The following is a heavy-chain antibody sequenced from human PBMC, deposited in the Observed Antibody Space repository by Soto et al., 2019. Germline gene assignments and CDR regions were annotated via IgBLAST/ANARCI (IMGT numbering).Heavy chain of an antibody. CDR2: INPSGGST. CDR1: GYTFTSYY. V-gene: IGHV1-46*01. J-gene: IGHJ6*02. CDR3: ARERVHTIFGVVPPPYYYGMDV. D-gene: IGHD3-3*01. Sequence: ASVKVSCKASGYTFTSYYMHWVRQAPGQGXEWMGIINPSGGSTSYAQKFQGRVTMTRDTSTSTVYMELSSLRSEDTAVYYCARERVHTIFGVVPPPYYYGMDVWGQGTTVTVSS.